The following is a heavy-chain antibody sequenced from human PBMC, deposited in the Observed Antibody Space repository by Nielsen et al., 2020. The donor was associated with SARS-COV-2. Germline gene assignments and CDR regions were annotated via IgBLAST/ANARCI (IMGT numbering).Heavy chain of an antibody. D-gene: IGHD3-10*01. Sequence: GESLKISCAASGFTFSNYGMTWVRQPPGKGLEWVSTITTSGGSTYYADSVKGRCTIPRDSSKNTLYLQMSSLRAEDTAVYYCARVQWAQFGNGAFDIWGQGTMVTVSS. CDR1: GFTFSNYG. CDR2: ITTSGGST. CDR3: ARVQWAQFGNGAFDI. J-gene: IGHJ3*02. V-gene: IGHV3-23*01.